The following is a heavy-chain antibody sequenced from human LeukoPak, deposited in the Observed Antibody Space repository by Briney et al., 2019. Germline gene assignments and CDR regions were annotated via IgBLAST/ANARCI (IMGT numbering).Heavy chain of an antibody. CDR3: AREGSWYYY. Sequence: PGGSLRLSCAASGFTFSSYAMHWVRQAPGKGLEWVAVISYDGSNKYYADSVKGRFTISRDNSKNSLYLQMNSLRAEDTAVYYCAREGSWYYYWGQGTLVTVSS. J-gene: IGHJ4*02. CDR2: ISYDGSNK. CDR1: GFTFSSYA. V-gene: IGHV3-30*04. D-gene: IGHD6-13*01.